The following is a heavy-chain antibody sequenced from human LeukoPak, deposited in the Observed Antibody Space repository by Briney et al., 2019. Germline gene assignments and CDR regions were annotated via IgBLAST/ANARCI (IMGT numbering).Heavy chain of an antibody. CDR2: IYYSGST. CDR3: VREGYYDSSGYYLGH. J-gene: IGHJ1*01. V-gene: IGHV4-59*01. Sequence: SETLSLTCTVSGGSISSYYWSWIRQPPGKGLEWIGYIYYSGSTNYNPSLKSRVTISVDTSKNQFSLKLSSVTAADTAVYYCVREGYYDSSGYYLGHWGQGTLVTVSS. CDR1: GGSISSYY. D-gene: IGHD3-22*01.